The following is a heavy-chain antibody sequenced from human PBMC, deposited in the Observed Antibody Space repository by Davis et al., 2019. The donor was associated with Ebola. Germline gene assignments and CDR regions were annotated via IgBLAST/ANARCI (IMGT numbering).Heavy chain of an antibody. CDR3: ARGRYSLAY. V-gene: IGHV3-30*03. CDR2: ISYDGSNK. CDR1: GFTFSSYG. J-gene: IGHJ4*02. Sequence: GESLKISCAASGFTFSSYGMHWVRQAPGKGLEWVAVISYDGSNKYYADSVKGRFTISRDNSKNTLYLQMNSLRAEDTAVYSCARGRYSLAYWGQGTLVTVSS.